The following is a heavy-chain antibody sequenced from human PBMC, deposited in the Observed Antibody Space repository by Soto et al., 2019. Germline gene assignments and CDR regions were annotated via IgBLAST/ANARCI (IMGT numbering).Heavy chain of an antibody. CDR3: ARRTVTSGWYFGL. J-gene: IGHJ2*01. Sequence: QVQLQQWGAGLLKPSETLSLTCAVYGGSFSAYYWSWIRQPPGKGLEWIGEISHSGSTNFNPSLRSRVTISVDPSTNQFSLKLSSVTAADTAVYYCARRTVTSGWYFGLWGRGTLVTVSS. CDR1: GGSFSAYY. V-gene: IGHV4-34*01. D-gene: IGHD4-17*01. CDR2: ISHSGST.